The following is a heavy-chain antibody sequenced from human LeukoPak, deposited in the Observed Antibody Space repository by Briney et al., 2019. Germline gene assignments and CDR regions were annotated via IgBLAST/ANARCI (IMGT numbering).Heavy chain of an antibody. CDR3: ARDSMTGFDY. V-gene: IGHV4-39*07. CDR1: GGSISSNSYY. CDR2: LSTSGST. J-gene: IGHJ4*02. Sequence: SETLSLTCSVSGGSISSNSYYWGWIRQPPGKGLEWIGRLSTSGSTDYNPSLKSRVTMSEDTSNNEFSLKLTSVTAADTAVYYCARDSMTGFDYWGRGTLVTVSS. D-gene: IGHD1-20*01.